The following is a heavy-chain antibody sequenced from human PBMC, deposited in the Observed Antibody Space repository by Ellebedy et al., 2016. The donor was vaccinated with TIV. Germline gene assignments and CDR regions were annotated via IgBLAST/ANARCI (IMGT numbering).Heavy chain of an antibody. D-gene: IGHD6-19*01. CDR1: GGSISSYY. V-gene: IGHV4-59*01. J-gene: IGHJ6*02. CDR3: ARDLRGSSGWGDYYYYYGMDV. Sequence: SETLSLXCTVSGGSISSYYWSWIRQPPGKGLEWIEYIYYSGSTNYNPSLKSRVTISVDTSKNQFSLKLSSVTAADTAVYYCARDLRGSSGWGDYYYYYGMDVWGQGTTVTVSS. CDR2: IYYSGST.